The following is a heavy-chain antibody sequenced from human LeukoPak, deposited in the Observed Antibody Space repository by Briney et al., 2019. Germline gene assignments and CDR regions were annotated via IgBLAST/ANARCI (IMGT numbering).Heavy chain of an antibody. CDR3: ARGVLHGGLRYFDYSYYFDY. CDR2: IIPIFGTA. Sequence: GASVKVSCKASGGTFSSYAISWVRQAPGQGLEWMGGIIPIFGTANYAQKFQGRVTITADESTSTAYMELSSLRSEDTAVYHCARGVLHGGLRYFDYSYYFDYWGQGTLVTVSS. CDR1: GGTFSSYA. V-gene: IGHV1-69*13. J-gene: IGHJ4*02. D-gene: IGHD3-9*01.